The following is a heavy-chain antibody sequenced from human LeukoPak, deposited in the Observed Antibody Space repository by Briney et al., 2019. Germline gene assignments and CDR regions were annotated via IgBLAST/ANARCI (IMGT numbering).Heavy chain of an antibody. CDR2: ISAYNGNT. V-gene: IGHV1-18*01. CDR1: GYTFTSYG. Sequence: ASVKVSCRASGYTFTSYGISWVRQAPGQGLEWMGWISAYNGNTNYAQKLQGRVTMTTDTSTSTAYMEVRSVIYDDTAVYYCARGRQWPGRLHYWGQGTLVTVSS. J-gene: IGHJ4*02. CDR3: ARGRQWPGRLHY. D-gene: IGHD6-19*01.